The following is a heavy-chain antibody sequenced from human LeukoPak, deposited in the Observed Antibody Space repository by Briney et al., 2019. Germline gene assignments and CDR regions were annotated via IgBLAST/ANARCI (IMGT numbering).Heavy chain of an antibody. CDR2: ISGGGGGI. J-gene: IGHJ3*02. D-gene: IGHD3-3*01. Sequence: PGGSLRLSCAASGFIFSNYGMSWVRQAPGKGLEWVSTISGGGGGIYYADSVKGRFTISRDNSKNTLYLQMNSLRAEDTAVYYCAKGQQAIFGDDAFDIWGQGTMVTVSS. V-gene: IGHV3-23*01. CDR3: AKGQQAIFGDDAFDI. CDR1: GFIFSNYG.